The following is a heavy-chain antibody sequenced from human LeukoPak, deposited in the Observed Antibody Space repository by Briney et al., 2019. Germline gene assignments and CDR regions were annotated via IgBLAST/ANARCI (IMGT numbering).Heavy chain of an antibody. Sequence: SETLSLTCAVSGASISGYYWSWIRQPPGKRLEFIGYIFYTGSTNYNPSLKGRVTMSVDTSKNQFSLKLNSVTAADTAVYYCARHQSYGDYVLDYWGQGTLVTVSS. V-gene: IGHV4-59*08. D-gene: IGHD4-17*01. CDR1: GASISGYY. J-gene: IGHJ4*02. CDR3: ARHQSYGDYVLDY. CDR2: IFYTGST.